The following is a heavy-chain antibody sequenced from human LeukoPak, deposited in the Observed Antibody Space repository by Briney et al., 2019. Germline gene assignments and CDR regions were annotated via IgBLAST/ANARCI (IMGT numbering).Heavy chain of an antibody. CDR1: GFTFSSYA. CDR2: ISGSGGST. J-gene: IGHJ4*02. D-gene: IGHD2-15*01. V-gene: IGHV3-23*01. CDR3: IKSGNSVLIAAHSPFDY. Sequence: QPGGSLRLSCAASGFTFSSYAMSWVRQAPGKGLEWVSAISGSGGSTYYADSVKGRFTISRDNAKNSLYLQMNSLRAEDTALYYCIKSGNSVLIAAHSPFDYWGQGALVTVSS.